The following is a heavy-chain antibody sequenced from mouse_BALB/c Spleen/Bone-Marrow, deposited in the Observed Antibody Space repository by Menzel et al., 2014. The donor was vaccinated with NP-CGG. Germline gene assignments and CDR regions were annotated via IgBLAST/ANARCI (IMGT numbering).Heavy chain of an antibody. CDR3: ARWNYYGYAMDY. Sequence: EVQLQQSGPEPVKPGASMKISCKASGYSFTGYTMNWVKRSHGKNLEWIGLINPYNGGTSYNQKFMGKATLTVDKSSSTAYMELLSLTSEDSAVYYCARWNYYGYAMDYWGQGTSVTVSS. CDR1: GYSFTGYT. CDR2: INPYNGGT. D-gene: IGHD1-1*01. V-gene: IGHV1-18*01. J-gene: IGHJ4*01.